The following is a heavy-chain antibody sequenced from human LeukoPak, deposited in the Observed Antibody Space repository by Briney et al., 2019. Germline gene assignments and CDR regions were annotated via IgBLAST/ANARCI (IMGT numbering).Heavy chain of an antibody. J-gene: IGHJ4*02. CDR1: GYTFTGYY. D-gene: IGHD3-22*01. V-gene: IGHV1-2*02. Sequence: ASVKVSCKASGYTFTGYYMHWVRQAPGQGLEWMGWINPNSGGTNYAQKFQGRVTMTRDTSISTAYMELSRLRSDDTAVYYCARLESSGYYYSFDYWGQGTVVTVSS. CDR2: INPNSGGT. CDR3: ARLESSGYYYSFDY.